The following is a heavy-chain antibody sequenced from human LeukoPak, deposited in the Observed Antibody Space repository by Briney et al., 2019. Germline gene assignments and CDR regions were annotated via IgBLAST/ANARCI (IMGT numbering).Heavy chain of an antibody. V-gene: IGHV3-21*04. CDR1: GFTFSSYS. CDR2: ISNSANYI. CDR3: AKVTIVGATCDAFDI. J-gene: IGHJ3*02. D-gene: IGHD1-26*01. Sequence: GGSLRLSCAASGFTFSSYSINWVRQAPGKGLEWVASISNSANYIYYADSVKGRFTVSRDNSKNTLYLQMNSLRAEDTAVYYCAKVTIVGATCDAFDIWGQGTMVTVSS.